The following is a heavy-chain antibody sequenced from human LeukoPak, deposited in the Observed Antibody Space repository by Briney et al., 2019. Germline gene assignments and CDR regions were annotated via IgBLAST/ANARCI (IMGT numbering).Heavy chain of an antibody. CDR2: IRYDGSNK. V-gene: IGHV3-30*02. CDR1: GFTFSSYG. D-gene: IGHD6-6*01. J-gene: IGHJ4*02. CDR3: AKDRGIAARPPPAYYFDY. Sequence: GGSLRLSCAASGFTFSSYGMHWVRQAPGKGLEWVAFIRYDGSNKYYADSVKGRFTISRDNSKNTLYLQRNSLRAEDTAVYYCAKDRGIAARPPPAYYFDYWGQGTLVTVSS.